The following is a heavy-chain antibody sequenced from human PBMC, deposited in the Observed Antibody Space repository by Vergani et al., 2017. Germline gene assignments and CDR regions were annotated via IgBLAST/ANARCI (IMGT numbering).Heavy chain of an antibody. Sequence: QLQLQESDPGLVKPSETLSLTCTVSGSSIRSTFYYWGWIRQPPGKGLEWIGTIYYSGSTYYNPSLKSRVTISVDTSKNQFSLKLNSVTAADTAVYYCARHKEQVVPWNYYYEYMDVWGKGTTVTVSS. CDR1: GSSIRSTFYY. CDR2: IYYSGST. CDR3: ARHKEQVVPWNYYYEYMDV. D-gene: IGHD6-13*01. J-gene: IGHJ6*03. V-gene: IGHV4-39*01.